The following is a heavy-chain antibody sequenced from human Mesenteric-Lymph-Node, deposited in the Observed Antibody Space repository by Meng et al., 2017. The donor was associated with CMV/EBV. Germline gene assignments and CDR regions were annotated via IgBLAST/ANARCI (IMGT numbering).Heavy chain of an antibody. CDR1: GFTFSSYG. Sequence: GESLKISCAASGFTFSSYGMHWVRQAPGKGLEWVAFIRYDGSNKYYADSVKGRFTISRDNSKNTLYLQMNSLRAEDTAVYYCAKDSSGWYMGFDYWGQGTLVTVSS. J-gene: IGHJ4*02. CDR2: IRYDGSNK. D-gene: IGHD6-19*01. V-gene: IGHV3-30*02. CDR3: AKDSSGWYMGFDY.